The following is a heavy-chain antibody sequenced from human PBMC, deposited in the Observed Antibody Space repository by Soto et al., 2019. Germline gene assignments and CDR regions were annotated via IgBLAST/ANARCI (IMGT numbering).Heavy chain of an antibody. V-gene: IGHV2-5*02. CDR2: IYWDDDK. CDR3: AHRRIGVSQWNYGDFDY. J-gene: IGHJ4*02. D-gene: IGHD1-7*01. CDR1: GFSLSTSGVG. Sequence: QITLKESGPTLVNPTQTLTLTCTFSGFSLSTSGVGVGWIRQPPGKALEWLVIIYWDDDKRYSPSLRSRVTITKDTSKNQVVLTMTNVDPVDTATYFCAHRRIGVSQWNYGDFDYWGQGTLVTVSS.